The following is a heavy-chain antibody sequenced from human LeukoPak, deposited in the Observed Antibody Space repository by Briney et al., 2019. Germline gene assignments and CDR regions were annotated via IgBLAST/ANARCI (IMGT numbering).Heavy chain of an antibody. CDR1: GGSINSYY. V-gene: IGHV4-59*08. CDR2: ISYTGGGT. CDR3: ARQPGGTAAFDI. J-gene: IGHJ3*02. D-gene: IGHD1-14*01. Sequence: SETLPLTCTVSGGSINSYYWSWTRQPPGKGLEWIGYISYTGGGTNYNPSLKSRLTISVDTSKNQFSLMLTSVTAADTAVYYCARQPGGTAAFDIWAQGTMVTVSS.